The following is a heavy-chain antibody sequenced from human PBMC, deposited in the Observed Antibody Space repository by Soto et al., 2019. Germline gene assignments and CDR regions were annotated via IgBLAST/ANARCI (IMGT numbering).Heavy chain of an antibody. V-gene: IGHV3-11*01. CDR1: GFTFSDYY. J-gene: IGHJ3*02. CDR3: ARKGWITFGGVIVPRDAFDI. CDR2: ISSSGSTI. D-gene: IGHD3-16*02. Sequence: QVQLVESGGGLVKPGGPLRLSCAASGFTFSDYYMSWIRQAPGKGLEWVSYISSSGSTIYYADSVKGRFTISRDNAKNSLYLQMNSLRAEDTAVYYCARKGWITFGGVIVPRDAFDIWGQGTMVTVSS.